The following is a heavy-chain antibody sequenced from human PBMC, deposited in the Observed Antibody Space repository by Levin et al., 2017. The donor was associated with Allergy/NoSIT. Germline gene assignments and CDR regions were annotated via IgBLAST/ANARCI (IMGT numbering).Heavy chain of an antibody. J-gene: IGHJ3*02. V-gene: IGHV3-9*01. D-gene: IGHD3-16*02. CDR1: GFTFDDYA. CDR3: ARDNIVLPDAFDI. CDR2: ISWNSGSI. Sequence: GGSLRLSCAASGFTFDDYAMHWVRQAPGKGLEWVSGISWNSGSICYADSVKGRFTISRDNAKNSLYLQMNSLRTEDTALYYCARDNIVLPDAFDIWGQGTMVIVSS.